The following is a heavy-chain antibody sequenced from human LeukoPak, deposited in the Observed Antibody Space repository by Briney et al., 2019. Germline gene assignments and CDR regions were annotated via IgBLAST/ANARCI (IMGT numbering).Heavy chain of an antibody. CDR3: ARDGYYYDSSGYYIIDY. CDR2: ISSSSSYI. V-gene: IGHV3-21*01. CDR1: GFTFSSYS. Sequence: GGSLRPSCAASGFTFSSYSMNWVRQAPGKGLEWVSSISSSSSYIYYADSVKGRFTISRDNAKNSLYLQMNSLRAEDTAVYYCARDGYYYDSSGYYIIDYWGQGTLVTVSS. J-gene: IGHJ4*02. D-gene: IGHD3-22*01.